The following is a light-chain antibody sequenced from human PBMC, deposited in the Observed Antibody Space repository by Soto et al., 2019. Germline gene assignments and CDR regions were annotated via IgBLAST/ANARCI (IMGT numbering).Light chain of an antibody. Sequence: QSVLTQPASVSGSPGQSITISCTGTSSDVGAYDFVSWYQQHPDKAPKLMIYEVSNRPSGVSNRFSGSKSVNTATLTISGLQAEDEADYYCSSYTSSSTRAFGTGTKVTV. J-gene: IGLJ1*01. V-gene: IGLV2-14*03. CDR3: SSYTSSSTRA. CDR1: SSDVGAYDF. CDR2: EVS.